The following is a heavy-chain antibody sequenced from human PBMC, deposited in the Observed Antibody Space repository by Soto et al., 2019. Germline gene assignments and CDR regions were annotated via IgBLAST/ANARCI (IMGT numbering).Heavy chain of an antibody. Sequence: ASVKVSSKASGYTFTSNSISWVRQAPGQGLEWMGWISAYNGNTNYAQKLQGRVTMTTDTSTSTAYMELRILRSDDTAVFYCVPTRRPGDLRCLYWSQGCQLAVSS. CDR3: VPTRRPGDLRCLY. CDR2: ISAYNGNT. J-gene: IGHJ4*02. CDR1: GYTFTSNS. V-gene: IGHV1-18*01.